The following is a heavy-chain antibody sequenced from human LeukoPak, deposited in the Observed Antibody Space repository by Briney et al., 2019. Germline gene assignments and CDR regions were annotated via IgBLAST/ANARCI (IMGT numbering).Heavy chain of an antibody. CDR3: ARDLTVGPIFIDY. CDR2: IDRSGSYI. J-gene: IGHJ4*02. V-gene: IGHV3-11*06. Sequence: RPGGSLRLSCAASGFTVSDYYMNWIRQAQGKGLEWVSYIDRSGSYIKYADSVKGRFTISRDNAKNSLYLQMNSLRAEDTAVYYCARDLTVGPIFIDYWGQGTLVTVSS. CDR1: GFTVSDYY. D-gene: IGHD1-26*01.